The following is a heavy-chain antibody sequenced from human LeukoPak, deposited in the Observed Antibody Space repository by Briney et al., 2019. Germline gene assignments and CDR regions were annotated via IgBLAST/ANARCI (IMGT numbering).Heavy chain of an antibody. CDR2: IIPIFGTA. D-gene: IGHD3-9*01. V-gene: IGHV1-69*01. CDR3: ARSLTGYYGPGPGSYYYYGMDV. Sequence: SVKVSCKAPGGTFSSYAISWVRQAPGQGLEWMGGIIPIFGTANYAQKFQGRVTITADESTSTAYMELSSLRSEDTAVYYCARSLTGYYGPGPGSYYYYGMDVWGQGTTVTVSS. J-gene: IGHJ6*02. CDR1: GGTFSSYA.